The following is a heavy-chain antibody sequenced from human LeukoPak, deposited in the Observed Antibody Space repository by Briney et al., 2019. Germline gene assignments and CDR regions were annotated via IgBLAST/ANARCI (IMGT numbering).Heavy chain of an antibody. CDR2: IYYSGST. J-gene: IGHJ3*02. CDR3: SRQAEYSYYGSGSLLPDAFDI. Sequence: PWETLSLTCTVSGGSISSSSYYWGLIRQPPGKGLEWIGSIYYSGSTYYNPSLKSRVTISVDTSKNQFSLKLSSVTAADTAVHYCSRQAEYSYYGSGSLLPDAFDIWGQGTMVTVSS. CDR1: GGSISSSSYY. V-gene: IGHV4-39*01. D-gene: IGHD3-10*01.